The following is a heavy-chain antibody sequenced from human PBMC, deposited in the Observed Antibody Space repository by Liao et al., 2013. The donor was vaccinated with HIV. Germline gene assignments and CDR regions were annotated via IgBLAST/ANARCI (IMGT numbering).Heavy chain of an antibody. J-gene: IGHJ4*02. CDR3: ARVGSTVTYLDY. D-gene: IGHD4-17*01. CDR2: INLSGIT. V-gene: IGHV4-34*01. CDR1: GGSFSGYY. Sequence: QVQLKQWGAGLLKPSETLSLTCAVYGGSFSGYYWSWIRQPPGKGLEWSWEINLSGITNYNPSLKSRVTISVDTSKNQFSLNLSSVTAADTAVYYCARVGSTVTYLDYWGQGTLVTVSS.